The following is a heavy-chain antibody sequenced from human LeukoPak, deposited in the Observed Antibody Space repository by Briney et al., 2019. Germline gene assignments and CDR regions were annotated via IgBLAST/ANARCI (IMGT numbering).Heavy chain of an antibody. CDR1: GYNFANYG. D-gene: IGHD2-15*01. Sequence: GESLKISCKTSGYNFANYGIDWVRQMPGKGLEWMGIIHPGDAKTKYSPSFQGQVTISADKSISTAYLQWSGLKASDTAIYYCARALYGYGMDVWGQGTTVTVSS. CDR2: IHPGDAKT. J-gene: IGHJ6*02. CDR3: ARALYGYGMDV. V-gene: IGHV5-51*01.